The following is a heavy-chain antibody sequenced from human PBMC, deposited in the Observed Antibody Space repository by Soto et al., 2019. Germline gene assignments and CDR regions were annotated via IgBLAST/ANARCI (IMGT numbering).Heavy chain of an antibody. D-gene: IGHD2-15*01. CDR1: GFTFSSYA. CDR3: AFPYPFLGYCSGGSCYSAYFDY. Sequence: GGSLSLSCAASGFTFSSYAMSWVRQAPGKGLEWVSAISGSGGSTYYADSVKGRFTISRDNSKNTLYLQMNSLRAEDTAVYYCAFPYPFLGYCSGGSCYSAYFDYWGQGALVTVSS. J-gene: IGHJ4*02. V-gene: IGHV3-23*01. CDR2: ISGSGGST.